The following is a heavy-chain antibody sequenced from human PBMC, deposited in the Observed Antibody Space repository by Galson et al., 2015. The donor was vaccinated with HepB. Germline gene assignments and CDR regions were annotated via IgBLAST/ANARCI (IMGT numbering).Heavy chain of an antibody. Sequence: SLRLSCAASGFTFSSYGMHWVRQAPGKGLEWVAVIWYDGSNKYYADSVKGRFTISRDNSKNTLYLQMNSLRAEDTAVYYCARALAHTRKTTVTTYGVDYWGQGTLVTVSS. J-gene: IGHJ4*02. V-gene: IGHV3-33*08. CDR3: ARALAHTRKTTVTTYGVDY. CDR1: GFTFSSYG. D-gene: IGHD4-17*01. CDR2: IWYDGSNK.